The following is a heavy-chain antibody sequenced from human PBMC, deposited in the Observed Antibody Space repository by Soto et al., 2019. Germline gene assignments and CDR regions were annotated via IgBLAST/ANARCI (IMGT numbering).Heavy chain of an antibody. J-gene: IGHJ6*02. CDR2: IYTSGGT. Sequence: PSETLSLTCTVSVGSVSSYYRSWIRQPAGKGLEWIGRIYTSGGTNYNPSLKSRVTMSVDTSKNQFSLKLSSVTAADTAVYYCARGARSICSSTSCHDYYYYYGMDVWGQGTTVTVSS. CDR3: ARGARSICSSTSCHDYYYYYGMDV. D-gene: IGHD2-2*01. V-gene: IGHV4-4*07. CDR1: VGSVSSYY.